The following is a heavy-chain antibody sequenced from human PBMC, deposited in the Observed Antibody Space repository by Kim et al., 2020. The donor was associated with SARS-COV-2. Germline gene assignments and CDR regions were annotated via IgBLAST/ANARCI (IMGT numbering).Heavy chain of an antibody. D-gene: IGHD6-13*01. CDR1: GGSISSYY. Sequence: SETLSLTCTVSGGSISSYYWSWIRQPPGKGLEWIGYIYYSGSTNYNPSLKSRVTISVDTSKNQFSLKLSSVTAADTAVYYCARFNSPTRGSSSWYDRYLPRFDYGMDVWGQGTTVTVSS. CDR2: IYYSGST. V-gene: IGHV4-59*01. CDR3: ARFNSPTRGSSSWYDRYLPRFDYGMDV. J-gene: IGHJ6*02.